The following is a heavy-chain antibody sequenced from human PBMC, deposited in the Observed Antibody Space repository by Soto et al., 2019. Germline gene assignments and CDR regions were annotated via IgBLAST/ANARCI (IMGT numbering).Heavy chain of an antibody. V-gene: IGHV1-18*01. CDR3: ARSGSYYPARNWFGP. D-gene: IGHD3-10*01. CDR1: GYTFTSYG. Sequence: QIAPVQSGAEMKNPGASVKVSCKASGYTFTSYGISWVRQAPGQGLEWMGWISGFNDDTNLAQRFQGRITVTKDTSTSTAYMELRSLKSDDTAVYYCARSGSYYPARNWFGPWGQGTLVTVSS. CDR2: ISGFNDDT. J-gene: IGHJ5*02.